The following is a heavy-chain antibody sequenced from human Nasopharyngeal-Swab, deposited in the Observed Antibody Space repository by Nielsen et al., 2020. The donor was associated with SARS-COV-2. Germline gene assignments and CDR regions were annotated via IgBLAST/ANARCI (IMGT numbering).Heavy chain of an antibody. V-gene: IGHV3-74*01. J-gene: IGHJ5*02. CDR2: VNEDGTTT. Sequence: GEALKISCAASGFTFSKYWMHWVRQPPGTGWVGVSRVNEDGTTTTYADSVKGRFTIYRDNVQNTLYLQMHGLTAEDTAFYYCVRDLAGTYGSWGQGTLVTVSS. D-gene: IGHD4-17*01. CDR1: GFTFSKYW. CDR3: VRDLAGTYGS.